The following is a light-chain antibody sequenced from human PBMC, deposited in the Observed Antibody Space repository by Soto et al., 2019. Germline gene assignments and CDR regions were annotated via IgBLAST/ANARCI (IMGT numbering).Light chain of an antibody. CDR3: CSYAGSSTYV. CDR2: EGS. V-gene: IGLV2-23*01. CDR1: SSDVGSYKF. J-gene: IGLJ1*01. Sequence: SVLTQPASVSGSPGQSITISCTGTSSDVGSYKFVSWYQQHPGKAPKLMIYEGSKRPSGVSNRFSGSKSDNTASLTISGLQAEDEADYYCCSYAGSSTYVFGTGTKLTVL.